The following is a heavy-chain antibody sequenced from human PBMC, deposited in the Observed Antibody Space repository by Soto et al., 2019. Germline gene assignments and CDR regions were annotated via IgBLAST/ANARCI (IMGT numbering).Heavy chain of an antibody. CDR2: IIPMFDTA. Sequence: QVQLVQSGAEVQKPGSSVKVSCKASGGTFSSYAFSRVRQAPGQGLEWMGGIIPMFDTANYAQKFQDRVTISADESTSTAYMELSSLTSEDTAVYYCARSLTYYYETSGYYLGNIWGQGTLVTVSS. CDR3: ARSLTYYYETSGYYLGNI. V-gene: IGHV1-69*01. D-gene: IGHD3-22*01. CDR1: GGTFSSYA. J-gene: IGHJ4*02.